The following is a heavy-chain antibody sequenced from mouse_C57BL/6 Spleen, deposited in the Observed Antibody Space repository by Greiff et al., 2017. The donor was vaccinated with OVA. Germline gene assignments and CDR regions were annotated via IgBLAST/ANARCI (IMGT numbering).Heavy chain of an antibody. CDR2: IYPGDGDT. D-gene: IGHD1-1*01. Sequence: VMLVGSGAELVKPGASVKISCKASGYAFSSYWMNWVKQRPGKGLEWIGQIYPGDGDTNYNGKFKGKATLTADKSSSTAYMQLSSLTSEDSAVYFCARDGSSPFAYWGQGTLVTVSA. CDR1: GYAFSSYW. V-gene: IGHV1-80*01. J-gene: IGHJ3*01. CDR3: ARDGSSPFAY.